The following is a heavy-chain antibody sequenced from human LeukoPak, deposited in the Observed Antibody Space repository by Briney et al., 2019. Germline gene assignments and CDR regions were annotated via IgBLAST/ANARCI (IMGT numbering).Heavy chain of an antibody. J-gene: IGHJ6*03. CDR3: AKDGYCSGGSCYIPHYYYYYMDV. CDR2: INSDGSST. Sequence: GGSLRLSCAASGFTFSSYWMHWVRQAPGKGLVWVSRINSDGSSTSYADSVKGRFTISRDNAKNTLYLQMNSLRAEDTAVYYCAKDGYCSGGSCYIPHYYYYYMDVWGKGTTVTISS. V-gene: IGHV3-74*01. D-gene: IGHD2-15*01. CDR1: GFTFSSYW.